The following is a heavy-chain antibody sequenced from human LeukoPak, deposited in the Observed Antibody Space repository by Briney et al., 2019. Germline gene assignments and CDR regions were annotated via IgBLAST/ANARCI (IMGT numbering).Heavy chain of an antibody. CDR1: GGTFSSYA. D-gene: IGHD6-13*01. CDR2: IIPIFGTA. Sequence: SVKVSCKASGGTFSSYAISWVRQAPGQGLEWMGGIIPIFGTANYAQKFQGRVTITADKSTSTAYMELSSLRSEDTAVYYCASLRGTSSSNAFDIWGQGTMVTVSS. CDR3: ASLRGTSSSNAFDI. V-gene: IGHV1-69*06. J-gene: IGHJ3*02.